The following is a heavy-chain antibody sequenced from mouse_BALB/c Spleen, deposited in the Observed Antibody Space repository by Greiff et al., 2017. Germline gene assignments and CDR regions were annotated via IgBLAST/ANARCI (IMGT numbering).Heavy chain of an antibody. V-gene: IGHV14-4*02. CDR2: IDPENGDT. Sequence: EVQLQQSGAELVRSGASVKLSCTASGFNFTDYYMHWVKQRPEQRLEWIGWIDPENGDTEYAPKFQGKATMTADTSSNTAYLQLSSLTSEDTAVYYCNEGKNWGQGTTLTVSS. CDR1: GFNFTDYY. CDR3: NEGKN. J-gene: IGHJ2*01.